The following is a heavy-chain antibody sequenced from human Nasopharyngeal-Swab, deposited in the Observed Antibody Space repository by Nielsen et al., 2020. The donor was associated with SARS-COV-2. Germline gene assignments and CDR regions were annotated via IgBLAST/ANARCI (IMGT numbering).Heavy chain of an antibody. Sequence: GGSLRLSCAASGLTVHTTWMHWVRQAPGQGLVWVARINGDGSGTAYADSVKGRFTISKDSAKNTLYLQMSSLRVEDTAVYYCARDMPGGVVARPWFDPRGQGTLVTVSS. CDR1: GLTVHTTW. J-gene: IGHJ5*02. D-gene: IGHD6-6*01. CDR2: INGDGSGT. V-gene: IGHV3-74*01. CDR3: ARDMPGGVVARPWFDP.